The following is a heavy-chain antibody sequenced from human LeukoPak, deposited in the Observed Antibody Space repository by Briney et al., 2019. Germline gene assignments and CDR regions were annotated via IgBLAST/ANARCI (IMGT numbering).Heavy chain of an antibody. CDR2: ISAYNGNT. Sequence: ASVKVSCKASGYTFTSYGISWVRQAPGQGLEWMGWISAYNGNTNYAQKLQGRVIMTTDTSTSTAYMELRSLRSDDTAVYYCARSAEYYYDSSGYYMPYYFDYWGQGTLVTVSS. CDR3: ARSAEYYYDSSGYYMPYYFDY. CDR1: GYTFTSYG. V-gene: IGHV1-18*01. D-gene: IGHD3-22*01. J-gene: IGHJ4*02.